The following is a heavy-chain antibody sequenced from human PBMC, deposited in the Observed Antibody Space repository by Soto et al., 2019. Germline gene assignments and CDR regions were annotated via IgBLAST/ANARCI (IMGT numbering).Heavy chain of an antibody. Sequence: QVQLVQSGAEVKKPGASVKVSCKASGYTFTSYGISWVRQAPGKGLEWMGWISAYNVKTNYAQKLQGRVTMTTDTSPGTAYMELGSLRSDGTAVYYCARRWITRLRGVIAARWACDIWAQGTLVTVSS. D-gene: IGHD3-10*01. J-gene: IGHJ3*02. CDR1: GYTFTSYG. CDR2: ISAYNVKT. V-gene: IGHV1-18*04. CDR3: ARRWITRLRGVIAARWACDI.